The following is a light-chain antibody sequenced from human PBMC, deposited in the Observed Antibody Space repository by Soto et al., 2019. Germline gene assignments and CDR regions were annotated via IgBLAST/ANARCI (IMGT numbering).Light chain of an antibody. CDR1: QGISHY. CDR2: DAS. V-gene: IGKV1-17*03. Sequence: DIQMTQSPSAMSASLGDRVTFTCRASQGISHYLAWFQQKPGEAPKRLIYDASTLQSGVPSRFSGSGSGTEFPLTISNLQPEDLATYYCLPYNTYPYIFGQGTKLEIQ. J-gene: IGKJ2*01. CDR3: LPYNTYPYI.